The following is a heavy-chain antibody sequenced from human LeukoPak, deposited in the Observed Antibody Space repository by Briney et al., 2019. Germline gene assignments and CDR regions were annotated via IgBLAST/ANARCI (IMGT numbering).Heavy chain of an antibody. V-gene: IGHV3-74*01. CDR1: GFTFSSYW. CDR3: ARGGGNSWGAFDI. J-gene: IGHJ3*02. D-gene: IGHD4-23*01. CDR2: INGDGSDT. Sequence: PGGSLRLSRAASGFTFSSYWMHWVRQAPGKGLVWVSRINGDGSDTSYADSVKGRFTISRDNAKNTLYLQMNSLRAEDTAVYYCARGGGNSWGAFDIWGQGTTVTVSS.